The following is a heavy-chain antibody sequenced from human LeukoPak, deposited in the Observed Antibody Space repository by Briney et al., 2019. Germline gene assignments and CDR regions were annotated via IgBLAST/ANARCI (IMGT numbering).Heavy chain of an antibody. V-gene: IGHV4-4*07. D-gene: IGHD3-10*01. CDR3: ARVGTMVRGADCSTDAFDI. Sequence: SETLSLTCTVSGGSISSYYWSWIRQPAGKGLEWIGRIYTSGSTNYNPSRKSRVTMSVDTSKNQFSLKLSSVTAADTAVYYCARVGTMVRGADCSTDAFDIWGQGTMVTVSS. J-gene: IGHJ3*02. CDR1: GGSISSYY. CDR2: IYTSGST.